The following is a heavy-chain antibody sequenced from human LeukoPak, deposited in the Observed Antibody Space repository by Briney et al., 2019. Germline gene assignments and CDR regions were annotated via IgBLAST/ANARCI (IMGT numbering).Heavy chain of an antibody. CDR1: GYSFTTYW. V-gene: IGHV5-51*01. D-gene: IGHD6-13*01. CDR3: ARLAGVGRAAAMEY. CDR2: IYPGDADT. Sequence: GESLKISCKGSGYSFTTYWIAWVRQMPGKGLEWMGIIYPGDADTRYSPSFQGQVTFSADKSISTAYLQWSSLKASDTAMYYCARLAGVGRAAAMEYWGQGTLVTVSS. J-gene: IGHJ4*02.